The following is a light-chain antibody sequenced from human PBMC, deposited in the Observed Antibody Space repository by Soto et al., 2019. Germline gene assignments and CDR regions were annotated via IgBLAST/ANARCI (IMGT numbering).Light chain of an antibody. Sequence: EIVLTQSPGTLSLSPGERASLSCRARQSVGNFLVWYQQKPGQAPSLLIYDTSNRATGIPARFSGSGSGTDFTLTISSLEPEDFAIYYCQQYGNWPLTFGGGTKVEIK. CDR2: DTS. J-gene: IGKJ4*01. V-gene: IGKV3-11*01. CDR1: QSVGNF. CDR3: QQYGNWPLT.